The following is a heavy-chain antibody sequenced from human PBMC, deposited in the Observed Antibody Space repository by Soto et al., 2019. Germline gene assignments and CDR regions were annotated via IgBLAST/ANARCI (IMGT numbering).Heavy chain of an antibody. V-gene: IGHV4-34*01. CDR2: INHSGST. Sequence: QVQLQQWGAGLLKPSESLSLTCAVYGGSFSGYYWSWIRQPPGKGLEWIGEINHSGSTNYNPSLKSRVTISVDTSKNQFSLKLSSVTAADTAVYYCARAKNGNYASNTEFDYWGQGTLVTVSS. D-gene: IGHD3-16*01. CDR1: GGSFSGYY. CDR3: ARAKNGNYASNTEFDY. J-gene: IGHJ4*02.